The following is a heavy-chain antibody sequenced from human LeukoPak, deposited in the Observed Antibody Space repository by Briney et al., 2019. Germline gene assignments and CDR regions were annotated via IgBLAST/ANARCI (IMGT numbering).Heavy chain of an antibody. J-gene: IGHJ6*03. CDR1: GGSISSGDYY. CDR2: IYYSGST. D-gene: IGHD3-3*01. Sequence: SETLSLTCTVSGGSISSGDYYWSWIRQPPGKGLEWIGYIYYSGSTNYNPSLKSRVTISVDTSKNQFSLKLSSVTAADTAVYYCARELRFSSYYYMDVWGKGTTVTVSS. V-gene: IGHV4-61*08. CDR3: ARELRFSSYYYMDV.